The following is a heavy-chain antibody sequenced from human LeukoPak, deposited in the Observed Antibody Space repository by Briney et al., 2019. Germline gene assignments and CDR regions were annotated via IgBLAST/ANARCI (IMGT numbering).Heavy chain of an antibody. D-gene: IGHD5-24*01. CDR2: IYTSGST. V-gene: IGHV4-61*02. J-gene: IGHJ5*02. Sequence: SQTLSLTCTLSGGSISSDTYYWTWIRQPAGKGLEWIGRIYTSGSTNYNPSLKSRVTISVDTSKNQFSLKLSSVTAADTAIYYCAKGDGYNPSWGQGTLVTVSS. CDR3: AKGDGYNPS. CDR1: GGSISSDTYY.